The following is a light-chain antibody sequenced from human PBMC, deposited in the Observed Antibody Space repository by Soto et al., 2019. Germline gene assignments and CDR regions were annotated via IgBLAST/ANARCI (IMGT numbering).Light chain of an antibody. J-gene: IGKJ1*01. V-gene: IGKV1-5*03. Sequence: DIQMTQSPSTLSASVGDRVTITCRASQSISSWLAWYQQKPGKDPKLLIYKASSLESGVPSRFSGSGSGTEFTLTISSLQPDDFATYDCQPYNSYSWTFGQGTKVEIK. CDR1: QSISSW. CDR3: QPYNSYSWT. CDR2: KAS.